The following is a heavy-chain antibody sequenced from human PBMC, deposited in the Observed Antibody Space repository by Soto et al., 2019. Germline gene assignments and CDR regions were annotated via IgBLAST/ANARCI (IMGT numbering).Heavy chain of an antibody. CDR1: GFTFSSYA. D-gene: IGHD2-2*01. CDR2: ISYDGSNK. Sequence: QVQLVESGGGVVQPGRSLRLSCAASGFTFSSYAMHWVRQAPGKGLEWVAVISYDGSNKYYADSVKGRFTISRDNSKNTLYLQMNSLRAEDTAVYYCARDIVLVPAAPYYYYYYGMDVWGQGTTVTVSS. CDR3: ARDIVLVPAAPYYYYYYGMDV. J-gene: IGHJ6*02. V-gene: IGHV3-30-3*01.